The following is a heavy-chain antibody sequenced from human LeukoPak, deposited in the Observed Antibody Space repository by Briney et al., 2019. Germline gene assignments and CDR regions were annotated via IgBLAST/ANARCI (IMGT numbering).Heavy chain of an antibody. D-gene: IGHD2-2*01. CDR1: GGSFSGYY. V-gene: IGHV4-34*01. CDR3: ARGVRYCSSTSCYFYFDY. CDR2: INHSGST. Sequence: SETLSLTCAVYGGSFSGYYWSWSRQPPGKGLEWIGEINHSGSTNYNPSLKSRVTISVDTSKNQFSLKLSSVTAADTAVYYCARGVRYCSSTSCYFYFDYWGQGTLVTVSS. J-gene: IGHJ4*02.